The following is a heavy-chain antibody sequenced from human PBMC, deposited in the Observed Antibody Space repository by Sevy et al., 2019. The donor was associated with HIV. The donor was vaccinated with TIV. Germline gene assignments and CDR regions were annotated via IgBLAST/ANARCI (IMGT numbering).Heavy chain of an antibody. J-gene: IGHJ4*02. CDR3: ARVLRFRELWDY. CDR2: INPNSGGT. V-gene: IGHV1-2*06. CDR1: GYTFTGYY. Sequence: ASVKVSCKASGYTFTGYYMHWVRQAPGQGLEWMGRINPNSGGTNYAQKFQGRVTMTRDTSISTAYMELSRLRSDDTAVYCCARVLRFRELWDYWGQGTLVTVSS. D-gene: IGHD3-10*01.